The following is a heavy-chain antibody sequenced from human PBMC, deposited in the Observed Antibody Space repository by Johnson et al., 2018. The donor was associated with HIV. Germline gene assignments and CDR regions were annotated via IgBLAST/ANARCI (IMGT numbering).Heavy chain of an antibody. CDR2: ISSGGSGM. CDR1: GFTFSDSY. J-gene: IGHJ3*01. V-gene: IGHV3-11*04. Sequence: QVQLVESGGGLVRPGESLRLSCVATGFTFSDSYMNWIRQAPGKGLEWIAYISSGGSGMNYADSVKGRFTVSRDNAKTSLYLQMDSLRVDDTAICYCARRWGTGYSEPIDFWGQGTMVTVSS. CDR3: ARRWGTGYSEPIDF. D-gene: IGHD2-15*01.